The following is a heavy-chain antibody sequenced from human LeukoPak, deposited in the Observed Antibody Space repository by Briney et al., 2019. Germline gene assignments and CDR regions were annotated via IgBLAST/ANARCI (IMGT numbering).Heavy chain of an antibody. CDR3: AKSGLNRFDY. CDR2: ITSRSTT. V-gene: IGHV3-23*01. Sequence: GSLRLSCAASGFIFSHYGMNWVRQAPGKGLEWVSGITSRSTTYYADSVKGRFTISRDNSKNTLYLQMNSLRAEDTAVYYCAKSGLNRFDYWGQGTLVTVSS. CDR1: GFIFSHYG. D-gene: IGHD2-15*01. J-gene: IGHJ4*02.